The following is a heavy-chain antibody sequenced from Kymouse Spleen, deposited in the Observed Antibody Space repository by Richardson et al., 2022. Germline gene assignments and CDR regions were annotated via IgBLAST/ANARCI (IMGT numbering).Heavy chain of an antibody. CDR2: ISWNSGSI. Sequence: EVQLVESGGGLVQPGRSLRLSCAASGFTFDDYAMHWVRQAPGKGLEWVSGISWNSGSIGYADSVKGRFTISRDNAKNSLYLQMNSLRAEDTALYYCAKAHIAAPFDYWGQGTLVTVSS. D-gene: IGHD6-6*01. CDR3: AKAHIAAPFDY. J-gene: IGHJ4*02. CDR1: GFTFDDYA. V-gene: IGHV3-9*01.